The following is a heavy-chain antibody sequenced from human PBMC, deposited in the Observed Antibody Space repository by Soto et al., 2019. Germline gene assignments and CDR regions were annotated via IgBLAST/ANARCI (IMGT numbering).Heavy chain of an antibody. D-gene: IGHD2-21*02. CDR1: GGTFSSYA. CDR3: ARDAYCGGDCSSDY. Sequence: QVQLVQSGAEVKKPGSSVKVSCKASGGTFSSYAISWVRQAPGQGLEWMGGIIPILGTANYAQKFQGRVTITADESTSTAYMELSSLRSEDTAVYYCARDAYCGGDCSSDYWGQGTLVTVSS. CDR2: IIPILGTA. V-gene: IGHV1-69*11. J-gene: IGHJ4*02.